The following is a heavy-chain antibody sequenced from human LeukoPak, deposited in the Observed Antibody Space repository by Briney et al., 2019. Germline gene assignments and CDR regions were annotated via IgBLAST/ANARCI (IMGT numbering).Heavy chain of an antibody. CDR1: GFTFSSYA. J-gene: IGHJ4*02. D-gene: IGHD1-26*01. CDR2: ISGSGGST. V-gene: IGHV3-23*01. Sequence: GGSLRLSCAASGFTFSSYAMSWDRQAPGKGLEWVSAISGSGGSTYYADSVKGRFTISRDNSKNTLYLQMNSLRAEDTAVYYCAKGGSGSYSGDFDYWGQGTLVTVSS. CDR3: AKGGSGSYSGDFDY.